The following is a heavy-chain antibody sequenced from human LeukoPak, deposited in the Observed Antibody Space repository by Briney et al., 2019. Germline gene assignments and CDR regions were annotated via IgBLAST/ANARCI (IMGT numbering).Heavy chain of an antibody. J-gene: IGHJ5*02. CDR3: VREAGYCASVCLKSNWFDP. V-gene: IGHV3-23*01. D-gene: IGHD5/OR15-5a*01. Sequence: GGSLRLSCAASGFPFSNHAMSWVRQPPGKGLEWVAAISNGNTYYADSGSVRFAISRADSTNMVHLKMNSLRDEATDLYYCVREAGYCASVCLKSNWFDPWGQGTQVTV. CDR2: ISNGNT. CDR1: GFPFSNHA.